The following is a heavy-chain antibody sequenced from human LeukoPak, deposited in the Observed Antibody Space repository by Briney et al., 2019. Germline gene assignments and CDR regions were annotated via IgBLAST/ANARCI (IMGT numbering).Heavy chain of an antibody. D-gene: IGHD3-3*01. J-gene: IGHJ6*03. V-gene: IGHV4-34*01. CDR2: INHSGST. CDR3: ARGGYDFWSGRLYYYYYMDV. Sequence: SETLSLTCAVYGGSFSGYYWSWIRQPPGKGLEWIGEINHSGSTNYNPSLKSRVTISEDTSKNQFSLKLSSVTAADTAVYYCARGGYDFWSGRLYYYYYMDVWGKGTTVTVSS. CDR1: GGSFSGYY.